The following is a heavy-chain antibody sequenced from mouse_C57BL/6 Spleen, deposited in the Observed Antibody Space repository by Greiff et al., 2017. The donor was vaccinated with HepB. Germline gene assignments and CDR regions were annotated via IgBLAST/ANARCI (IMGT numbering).Heavy chain of an antibody. CDR3: TRRSTTVVAGYFDY. D-gene: IGHD1-1*01. CDR1: GYTFTDYE. CDR2: IDPETGGT. Sequence: QVQLKESGAELVRPGASVTLSCKASGYTFTDYEMHWVKQTPVHGLEWIGAIDPETGGTAYNQKFKGKAILTADKSSSTAYMELRSLTSEDSAVYYCTRRSTTVVAGYFDYWGQGTTLTVSS. J-gene: IGHJ2*01. V-gene: IGHV1-15*01.